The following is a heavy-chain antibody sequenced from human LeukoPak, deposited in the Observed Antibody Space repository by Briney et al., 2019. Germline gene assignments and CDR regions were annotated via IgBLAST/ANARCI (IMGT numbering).Heavy chain of an antibody. V-gene: IGHV1-2*02. CDR3: AKGDWFDP. CDR2: INCNSGDT. Sequence: ASVSVSCTASGYSFTNYYIHWVRLAPGQGLEWMGWINCNSGDTLYAQKFQGRVTMTRDTSITTAYLDVSSLRYDDTAVYYCAKGDWFDPWGQGTLVTVSS. J-gene: IGHJ5*02. CDR1: GYSFTNYY.